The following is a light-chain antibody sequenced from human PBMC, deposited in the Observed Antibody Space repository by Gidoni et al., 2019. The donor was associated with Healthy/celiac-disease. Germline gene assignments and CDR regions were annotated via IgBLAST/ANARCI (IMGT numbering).Light chain of an antibody. CDR3: QPYNSPPLT. V-gene: IGKV1-5*03. CDR2: KAS. J-gene: IGKJ4*01. CDR1: QSISSW. Sequence: DIQMTQYPSTLSASVGDRVTITCRASQSISSWLAWYQQKPGKAPKLLIYKASSLESGVPSRFSGSGSGTEFTLTISSLQPDDFATYYCQPYNSPPLTFGGGTKVEIK.